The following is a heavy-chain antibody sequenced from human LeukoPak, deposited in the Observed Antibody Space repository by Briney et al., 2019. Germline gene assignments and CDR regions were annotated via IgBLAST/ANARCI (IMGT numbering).Heavy chain of an antibody. CDR2: INHSGST. CDR1: GGSFSGYY. V-gene: IGHV4-34*01. CDR3: ARDRGYYFDY. J-gene: IGHJ4*02. D-gene: IGHD5-24*01. Sequence: SETLSLTCAVYGGSFSGYYWSWIRQPPGKGLEWIGEINHSGSTNYNPSLKSRVTISVDTSKNQFSLKLSSVTAADTAVYYCARDRGYYFDYWGQGTLVTVSS.